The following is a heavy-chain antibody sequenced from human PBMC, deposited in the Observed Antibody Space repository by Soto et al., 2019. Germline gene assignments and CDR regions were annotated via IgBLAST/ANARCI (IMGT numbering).Heavy chain of an antibody. CDR2: INPNSGGT. V-gene: IGHV1-2*04. CDR3: AHRLGDYDILTGYLPRSDAFDI. CDR1: GYTFTGYY. D-gene: IGHD3-9*01. J-gene: IGHJ3*02. Sequence: ASVKVSCKASGYTFTGYYMHWVRQAPGQGLEWMGWINPNSGGTNYAQKFQGWVTMTRDTSISTAYMELSRLRSDDTATYYCAHRLGDYDILTGYLPRSDAFDIWGQGTMVTVSS.